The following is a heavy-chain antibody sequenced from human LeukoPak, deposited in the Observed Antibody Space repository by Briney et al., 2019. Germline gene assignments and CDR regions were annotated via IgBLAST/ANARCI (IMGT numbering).Heavy chain of an antibody. J-gene: IGHJ3*02. CDR1: GFTFSSYS. V-gene: IGHV3-48*04. CDR2: ISSTGRTI. D-gene: IGHD3-10*01. Sequence: GGSLRLSCAASGFTFSSYSMNWVRQAPGKGLEWVSYISSTGRTIYYADSVKGRFTISRDNAKNSLYLQMNSLRAEDTAVYYCARVGDHGAFDIWGQGTMVTVSS. CDR3: ARVGDHGAFDI.